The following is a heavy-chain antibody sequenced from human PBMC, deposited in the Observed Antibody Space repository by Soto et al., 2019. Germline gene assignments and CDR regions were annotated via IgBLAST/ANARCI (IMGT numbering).Heavy chain of an antibody. J-gene: IGHJ4*02. CDR3: ARVRETYYYDSSGYPPFDY. V-gene: IGHV1-18*04. CDR2: ISAYNGNT. CDR1: GYTFTSYG. D-gene: IGHD3-22*01. Sequence: QLVQSGPEVKKPGTSVKVSCKASGYTFTSYGISWVRQAPGQGLEWMGWISAYNGNTNYAQKLQGRVTMTTDTSTSTAYMELRSLRSDDTAVYYCARVRETYYYDSSGYPPFDYWGQGTLVTVSS.